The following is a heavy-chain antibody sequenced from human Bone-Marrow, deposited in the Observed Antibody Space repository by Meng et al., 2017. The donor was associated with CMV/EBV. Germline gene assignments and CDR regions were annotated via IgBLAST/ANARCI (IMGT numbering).Heavy chain of an antibody. CDR1: SGSSSGYY. Sequence: SLTCTVSSGSSSGYYWSWIRQPAGKGLEWVGRVYTSGTNNYNYNPSLKSRVTMSVDTSRNQFSLDLSSMTAADTAVYYCARDRDFGYWGRGALVTVSS. J-gene: IGHJ4*02. V-gene: IGHV4-4*07. CDR2: VYTSGTN. CDR3: ARDRDFGY.